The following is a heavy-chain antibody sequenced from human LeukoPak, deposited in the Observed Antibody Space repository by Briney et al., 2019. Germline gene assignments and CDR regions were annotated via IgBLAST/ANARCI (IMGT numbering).Heavy chain of an antibody. CDR2: IYYSGST. D-gene: IGHD2-15*01. CDR3: ARGMGTNCSGGSCYRLNAFDI. CDR1: GGSISSYY. Sequence: PSETLSLTCTVSGGSISSYYWSWIRQPPGKGLEWIGYIYYSGSTNYNPSLKSRVTISVDTSKNQFSLKLSSVTAADTAVYYCARGMGTNCSGGSCYRLNAFDIWGQGTMVTVSS. V-gene: IGHV4-59*12. J-gene: IGHJ3*02.